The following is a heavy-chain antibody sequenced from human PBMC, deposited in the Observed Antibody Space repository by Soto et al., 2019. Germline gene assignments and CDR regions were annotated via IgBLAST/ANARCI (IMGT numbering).Heavy chain of an antibody. CDR3: TTIAVVGPYGMDV. Sequence: EVQLVESGGGLVKPGGSLRLSCAASGFTFSNAWMSWVRQAPGKGLEWVGRIKSKTDGATTDYAAPVKGRLTISRDDSENTLYLQMNSLKTEDTAVFYCTTIAVVGPYGMDVWGQGTTVTVSS. D-gene: IGHD6-19*01. CDR2: IKSKTDGATT. CDR1: GFTFSNAW. V-gene: IGHV3-15*01. J-gene: IGHJ6*02.